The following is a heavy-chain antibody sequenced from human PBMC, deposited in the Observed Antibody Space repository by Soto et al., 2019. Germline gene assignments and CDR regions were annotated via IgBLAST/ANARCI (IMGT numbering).Heavy chain of an antibody. J-gene: IGHJ4*02. CDR3: AKAYCSSTSCYVDY. CDR2: ISWNSGSI. D-gene: IGHD2-2*01. Sequence: GGSLRLSCAASGFTFDDYAMHWVRQAPGKGLEWVSGISWNSGSIGYADSVKGRFTISRDNAKNSLYLQMNSLRAEDTALYYCAKAYCSSTSCYVDYWGQGTLVTVSS. CDR1: GFTFDDYA. V-gene: IGHV3-9*01.